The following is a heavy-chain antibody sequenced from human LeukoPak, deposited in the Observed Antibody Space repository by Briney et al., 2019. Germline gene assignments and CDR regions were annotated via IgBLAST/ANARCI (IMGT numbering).Heavy chain of an antibody. J-gene: IGHJ4*02. CDR3: AKALVYAIEGGLDY. D-gene: IGHD2-8*01. V-gene: IGHV3-9*01. CDR1: GFTFDDYA. CDR2: ISWNSGSI. Sequence: GGSLRLSCAASGFTFDDYAMHWVRQAPGKGLEWVSSISWNSGSIGYADSVKGRFTISRDNAKNSLYLQMNSLRAEDTALYYCAKALVYAIEGGLDYWGQGTLVTVSS.